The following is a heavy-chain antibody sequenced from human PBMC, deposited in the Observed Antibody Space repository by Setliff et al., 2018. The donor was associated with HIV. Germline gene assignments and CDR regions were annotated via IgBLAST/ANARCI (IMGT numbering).Heavy chain of an antibody. Sequence: AGGSLRLSCAASGFTFDDFGMSWVRQGPGKGLEWVSSINWNGGRTGYADSVKGRFTISRDNAKNSLYLQMNSLRAEDTALYYCARDIPFGDLLMLQAYMDVWGKGTTVTVSS. CDR1: GFTFDDFG. D-gene: IGHD3-10*01. J-gene: IGHJ6*04. CDR2: INWNGGRT. CDR3: ARDIPFGDLLMLQAYMDV. V-gene: IGHV3-20*04.